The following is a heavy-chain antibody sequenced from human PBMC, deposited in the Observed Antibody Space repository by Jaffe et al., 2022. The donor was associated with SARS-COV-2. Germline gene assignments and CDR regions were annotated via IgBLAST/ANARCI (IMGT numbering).Heavy chain of an antibody. D-gene: IGHD3-10*01. CDR2: IYYSGST. CDR1: GGSISSSSYY. J-gene: IGHJ5*02. V-gene: IGHV4-39*01. Sequence: QLQLQESGPGLVKPSETLSLTCTVSGGSISSSSYYWGWIRQPPGKGLEWIGSIYYSGSTYYNPSLKSRVTISVDTSKNQFSLKLSSVTAADTAVYYCASEYYYGSGSYPILNWFDPWGQGTLVTVSS. CDR3: ASEYYYGSGSYPILNWFDP.